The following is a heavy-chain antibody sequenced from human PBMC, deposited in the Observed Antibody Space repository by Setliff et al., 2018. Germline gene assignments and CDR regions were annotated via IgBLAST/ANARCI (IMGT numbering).Heavy chain of an antibody. CDR2: INPNSGGT. D-gene: IGHD3-3*02. CDR1: GYTFTGYS. CDR3: ARDFNGLALGF. J-gene: IGHJ4*02. V-gene: IGHV1-2*06. Sequence: ASVKVSCKASGYTFTGYSMHWVRQAPGQGLEWMGRINPNSGGTNYAQKFQGRVTMTRDTSISTVYMDLGSLRSDDTAVYYCARDFNGLALGFWGQGTLVTVSS.